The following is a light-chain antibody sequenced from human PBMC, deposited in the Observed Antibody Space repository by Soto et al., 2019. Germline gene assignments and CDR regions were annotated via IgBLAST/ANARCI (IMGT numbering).Light chain of an antibody. J-gene: IGKJ1*01. CDR2: GAS. CDR1: QSVSTN. Sequence: EIVMAQSPATLSVSPGERATLSCRASQSVSTNVAWYQQKPGQAPRLLIYGASTRATGIPARFSGSGSGTEFTLTIGSLLSEDFAVYYCQQYDNWPPWTFGQGTKVDNK. CDR3: QQYDNWPPWT. V-gene: IGKV3-15*01.